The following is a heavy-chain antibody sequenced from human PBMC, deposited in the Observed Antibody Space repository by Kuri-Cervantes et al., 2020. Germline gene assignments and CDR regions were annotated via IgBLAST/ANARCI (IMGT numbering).Heavy chain of an antibody. Sequence: LSLTCAASGSTFSSYGMHWVRQAPGKGLGWVAVIWYDGSNKYYADSVKGRFTISRDNSENTLYLQMNSLRAEDTAMYYCARDRVVGGTDWGQGTLVTVSS. D-gene: IGHD1-26*01. J-gene: IGHJ4*02. V-gene: IGHV3-33*01. CDR2: IWYDGSNK. CDR3: ARDRVVGGTD. CDR1: GSTFSSYG.